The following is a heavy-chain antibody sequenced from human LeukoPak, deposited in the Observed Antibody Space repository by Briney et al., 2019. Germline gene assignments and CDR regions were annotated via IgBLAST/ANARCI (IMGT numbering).Heavy chain of an antibody. V-gene: IGHV3-7*01. J-gene: IGHJ4*02. CDR3: ARERWLQPDY. D-gene: IGHD5-24*01. CDR2: INGAGSGK. CDR1: GFEFSIYW. Sequence: GGSLRLSCAASGFEFSIYWMSWVRQAPGKGLEWVANINGAGSGKDYVDSVKGRFTISRDNAKDSLSPQMNSLRVEDTAVYYCARERWLQPDYWGQGILVTVSS.